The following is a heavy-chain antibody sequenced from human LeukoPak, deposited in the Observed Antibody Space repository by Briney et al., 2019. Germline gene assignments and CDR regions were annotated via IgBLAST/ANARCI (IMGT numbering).Heavy chain of an antibody. CDR1: GFTFSSYW. CDR3: ASPPNLYYYGDLFDY. Sequence: PGGSLRLSCAASGFTFSSYWMSWVRQAPGKGLEWVANIKQDGSKKYYVDSVKGRFTISRDNAKKSLYLLMNSLRAEDTAVYYCASPPNLYYYGDLFDYWGQGTLVTVSS. V-gene: IGHV3-7*01. D-gene: IGHD4-17*01. J-gene: IGHJ4*02. CDR2: IKQDGSKK.